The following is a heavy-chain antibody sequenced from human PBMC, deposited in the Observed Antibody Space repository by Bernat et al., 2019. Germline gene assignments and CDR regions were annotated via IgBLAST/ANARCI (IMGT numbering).Heavy chain of an antibody. CDR1: GFTFSDYG. Sequence: QVQLVESGGGVVQPGGSLRLSCAASGFTFSDYGIHWVRQGPGKGLEWVAIIRYDGSTENCGDSVKGRFSVSRDDSRRMAYLQMNSLRVEDSAVYYCARTSCSGGGCSRVTWSDPWGQGTLVTVSS. D-gene: IGHD2-15*01. V-gene: IGHV3-33*01. J-gene: IGHJ5*02. CDR3: ARTSCSGGGCSRVTWSDP. CDR2: IRYDGSTE.